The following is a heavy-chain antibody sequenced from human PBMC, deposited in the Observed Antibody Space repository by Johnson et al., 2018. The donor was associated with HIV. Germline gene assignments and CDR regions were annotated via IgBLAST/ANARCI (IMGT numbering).Heavy chain of an antibody. J-gene: IGHJ3*02. V-gene: IGHV3-20*04. Sequence: VQLVESGGGLVQPGGSLRLSCAASGFTFSNYWMTWVRQAPGKGLEWVSGINWNGGSTGYADSVKGRFTISRDNAKNSLYLQMNSLRAEDTALYYCARDIFYTDTAFDIWGQGTMVTVSS. CDR1: GFTFSNYW. CDR3: ARDIFYTDTAFDI. CDR2: INWNGGST.